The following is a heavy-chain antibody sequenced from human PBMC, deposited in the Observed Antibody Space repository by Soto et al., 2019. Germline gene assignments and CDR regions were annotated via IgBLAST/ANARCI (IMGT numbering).Heavy chain of an antibody. J-gene: IGHJ6*02. CDR3: ASDPHDYGVPAGGIDV. D-gene: IGHD4-17*01. Sequence: QVQLQESGPGLVKPSETLSLTCSVSGGSVSSCTHYWSWIRQPPGKGLEWIGYIDYTGTTKYNPSFKGRNSISVDTCKNQFSLKMSSVTAADTALYYCASDPHDYGVPAGGIDVWGQVTTVTVSS. V-gene: IGHV4-61*01. CDR2: IDYTGTT. CDR1: GGSVSSCTHY.